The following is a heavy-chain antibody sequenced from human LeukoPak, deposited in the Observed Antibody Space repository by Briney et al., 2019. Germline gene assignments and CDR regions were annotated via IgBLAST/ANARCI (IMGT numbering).Heavy chain of an antibody. Sequence: GGSLRLSCAASGFTFEDYGMSWVRQAPGKGLEWVSGITWNGGSIGYADSVKGRFTMSRDNAKNSLYLQMDSLKTEDTALYYCARDYARPDYWGQGTPVTVSS. V-gene: IGHV3-20*04. D-gene: IGHD4-17*01. CDR2: ITWNGGSI. CDR3: ARDYARPDY. J-gene: IGHJ4*02. CDR1: GFTFEDYG.